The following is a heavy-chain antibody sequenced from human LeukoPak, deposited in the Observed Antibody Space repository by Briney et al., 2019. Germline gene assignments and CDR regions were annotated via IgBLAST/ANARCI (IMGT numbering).Heavy chain of an antibody. V-gene: IGHV4-61*08. CDR1: GGSISSGGYY. D-gene: IGHD3-22*01. CDR2: IYYSGST. Sequence: PSQTLSLTCTVSGGSISSGGYYWRWIRQHPGKGLEWIGYIYYSGSTNYNPSLKSRVTISVDTSKNQFSLKLSSVTAADTAVYYCARGFTYYYDSSGYYYGNEYFQHWGQGTLVTVSS. J-gene: IGHJ1*01. CDR3: ARGFTYYYDSSGYYYGNEYFQH.